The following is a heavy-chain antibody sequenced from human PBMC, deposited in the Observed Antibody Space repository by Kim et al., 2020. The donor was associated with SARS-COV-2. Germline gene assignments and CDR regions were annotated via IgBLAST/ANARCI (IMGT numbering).Heavy chain of an antibody. CDR1: GYTFTSYA. CDR2: INAGNGNT. D-gene: IGHD3-10*01. J-gene: IGHJ2*01. Sequence: ASVKVSCKASGYTFTSYAMHWVRQAPGQRLEWMGWINAGNGNTKYSQKFQGRVTITRDTSASTAYMELSSLRSEDTAVYYCARFRLRSGSGSYYTGGWYFDLWGRGTLVTVSS. V-gene: IGHV1-3*01. CDR3: ARFRLRSGSGSYYTGGWYFDL.